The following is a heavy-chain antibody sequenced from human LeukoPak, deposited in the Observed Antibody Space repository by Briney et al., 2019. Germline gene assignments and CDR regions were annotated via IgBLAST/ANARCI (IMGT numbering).Heavy chain of an antibody. J-gene: IGHJ4*02. D-gene: IGHD4-23*01. CDR2: ISNDGRST. V-gene: IGHV3-74*03. CDR1: GFTFSCSW. Sequence: GGSLRLSCAASGFTFSCSWMHWVRQAPGKGLFWVSRISNDGRSTTYAESVKGRFTISRDNAKNTLYLQMNSLRVEDTAVYYCAKDLSSGNSIWGQGALVTVSS. CDR3: AKDLSSGNSI.